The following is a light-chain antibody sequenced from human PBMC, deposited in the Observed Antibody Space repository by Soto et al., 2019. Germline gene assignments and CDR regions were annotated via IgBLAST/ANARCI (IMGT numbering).Light chain of an antibody. CDR1: QSISSW. V-gene: IGKV1-5*03. Sequence: DIQMTQSPSTLSASVGDRVTITCRASQSISSWLAWYQQKPGKAPNLLIYKASSLDSGVPSRFSGSESGTEFTLTISSLQPDDFATYYCQQYDTYPRTFGQGTKVEIK. CDR3: QQYDTYPRT. CDR2: KAS. J-gene: IGKJ1*01.